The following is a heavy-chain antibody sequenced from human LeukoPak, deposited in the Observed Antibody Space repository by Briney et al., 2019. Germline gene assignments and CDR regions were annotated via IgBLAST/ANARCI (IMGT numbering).Heavy chain of an antibody. Sequence: PGRSLRLSCAASGFTFSTYSMNWVRQAPGKGLEWVSYISRTSYTIFYADSVKGRFTTSRDNAKDSVYLQMNSLRDEDTAVYYCARDLTSVTTFGGGTYWYFDLWGRGTLVTVPS. J-gene: IGHJ2*01. CDR1: GFTFSTYS. D-gene: IGHD4-17*01. CDR2: ISRTSYTI. CDR3: ARDLTSVTTFGGGTYWYFDL. V-gene: IGHV3-48*02.